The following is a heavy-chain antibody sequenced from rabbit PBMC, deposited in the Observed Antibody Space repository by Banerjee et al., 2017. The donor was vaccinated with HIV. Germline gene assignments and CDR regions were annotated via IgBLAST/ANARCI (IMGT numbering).Heavy chain of an antibody. V-gene: IGHV1S45*01. J-gene: IGHJ4*01. CDR3: ARTHYSGASYFWL. Sequence: QEQLKESGGDLVKPEGSLTLTCTASGFSFSNGYVMCWVRQAPGKGLEWIACINTSSGSSVYATWAKGRFTISRTSSTTVALQMTSLTAADTATYFCARTHYSGASYFWLWGPGPLVTVS. D-gene: IGHD8-1*01. CDR2: INTSSGSS. CDR1: GFSFSNGYV.